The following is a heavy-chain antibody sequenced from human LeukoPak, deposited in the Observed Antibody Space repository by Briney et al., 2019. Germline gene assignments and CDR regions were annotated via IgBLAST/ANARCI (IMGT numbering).Heavy chain of an antibody. D-gene: IGHD3-10*01. CDR3: ARDRSLSSFGELFL. V-gene: IGHV3-30*01. CDR1: GFTFRTYA. J-gene: IGHJ4*02. CDR2: ISYDGTNK. Sequence: GGSLRLSCAASGFTFRTYAVHWVRQAPGKGLEWVAVISYDGTNKYYADSVKGRFTISRDNSKNTLYLQMNTLRSEDTALYYCARDRSLSSFGELFLWGQGPLVTVSS.